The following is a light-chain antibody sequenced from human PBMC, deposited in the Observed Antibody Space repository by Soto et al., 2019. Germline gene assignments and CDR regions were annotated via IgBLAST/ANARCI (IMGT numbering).Light chain of an antibody. CDR3: SSYTSTSTYV. CDR2: NVT. Sequence: QSVLTQPASVSGSPGQSITISCTGTSSDVGGYNYVSWYQQHPGKAPKLMIYNVTYRPSGVSNRFSGSKSGTTASLTLSGLQAEDEADYYCSSYTSTSTYVFGTGTKATVL. CDR1: SSDVGGYNY. V-gene: IGLV2-14*01. J-gene: IGLJ1*01.